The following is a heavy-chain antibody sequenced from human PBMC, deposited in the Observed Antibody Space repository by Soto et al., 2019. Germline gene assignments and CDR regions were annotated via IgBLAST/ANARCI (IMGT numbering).Heavy chain of an antibody. Sequence: QVQLVQSGAEVKKPGSSMKVSCKASGGTFSDYVISWLRQAPGQGLEWMGGIIPMFGTPNHSQKFRDRVTFTADESSSTAYMELSSLTSEDTAMYYCARDYYDGNGYLAEAFDIWGQGTMVTVST. J-gene: IGHJ3*02. CDR2: IIPMFGTP. CDR3: ARDYYDGNGYLAEAFDI. CDR1: GGTFSDYV. V-gene: IGHV1-69*12. D-gene: IGHD3-22*01.